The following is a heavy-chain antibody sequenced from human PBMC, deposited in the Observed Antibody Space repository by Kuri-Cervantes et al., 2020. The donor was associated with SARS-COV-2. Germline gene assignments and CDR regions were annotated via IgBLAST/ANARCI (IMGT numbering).Heavy chain of an antibody. Sequence: GSLRLSCTVSGGSISSYYWSWIRQPAGKGLEWIGRIYTSGSTNYNPSLKSRVTMSVDTSKNQFSLKLSSVTAADTAVYYCARRSGSGFDIWGQGTMVTVSS. J-gene: IGHJ3*02. CDR1: GGSISSYY. D-gene: IGHD3-10*01. V-gene: IGHV4-4*07. CDR3: ARRSGSGFDI. CDR2: IYTSGST.